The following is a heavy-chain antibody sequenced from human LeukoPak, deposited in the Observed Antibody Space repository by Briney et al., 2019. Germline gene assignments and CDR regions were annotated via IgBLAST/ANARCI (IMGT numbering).Heavy chain of an antibody. J-gene: IGHJ4*02. V-gene: IGHV1-69*02. Sequence: SAKVSCKASGGTFSSYTISWVRQAPGQGLEWMGRIIPILGIANYAQKFQGRVTITADKSTSTAYMELSSLRSEDTAVYYCARGEGSGWYLSFDYWGQGTLVTVSS. CDR1: GGTFSSYT. CDR3: ARGEGSGWYLSFDY. D-gene: IGHD6-19*01. CDR2: IIPILGIA.